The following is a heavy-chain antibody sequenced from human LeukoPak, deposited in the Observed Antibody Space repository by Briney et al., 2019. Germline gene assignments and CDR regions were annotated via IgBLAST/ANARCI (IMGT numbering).Heavy chain of an antibody. CDR3: AGDKSGDEAFDI. J-gene: IGHJ3*02. D-gene: IGHD3-10*01. V-gene: IGHV3-23*01. CDR1: GFTFSSYG. Sequence: GGSLRLSCAASGFTFSSYGMSWVRQAPGKGLEWVSAISGSGGSTYYADSVKGRFTISRDNSKNTLYLQMNSLRAEDTAVYYCAGDKSGDEAFDIWGQGTMVTVSS. CDR2: ISGSGGST.